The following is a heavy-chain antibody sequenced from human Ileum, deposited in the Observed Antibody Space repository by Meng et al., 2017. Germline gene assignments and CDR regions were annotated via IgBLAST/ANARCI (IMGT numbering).Heavy chain of an antibody. J-gene: IGHJ4*02. V-gene: IGHV3-74*01. CDR1: GFTLRSHW. CDR3: VGEVGPRDFDN. Sequence: EVQLVESGGGLVQPGGSLRLSCVASGFTLRSHWMHWVRQAPGKGLVWVSRINNDGSTTSYADSVRGRFTISRDNDKNTLHLQMNSLRVEDTAVYYCVGEVGPRDFDNWGQGILVTVSS. CDR2: INNDGSTT. D-gene: IGHD1-26*01.